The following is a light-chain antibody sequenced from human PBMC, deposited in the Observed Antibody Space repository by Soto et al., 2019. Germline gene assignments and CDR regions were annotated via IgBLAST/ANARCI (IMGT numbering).Light chain of an antibody. CDR3: YSYGGSYYV. J-gene: IGLJ1*01. CDR1: TIDVGSYSL. V-gene: IGLV2-23*01. Sequence: QSLLTQPSSVYGSPGQSITISCPGTTIDVGSYSLVSWYQHHPGKAPQLMIYEASKRPSGVSNRFSGSKSGNTASLTISGLQAEDEADYYCYSYGGSYYVFGTGTKVTVL. CDR2: EAS.